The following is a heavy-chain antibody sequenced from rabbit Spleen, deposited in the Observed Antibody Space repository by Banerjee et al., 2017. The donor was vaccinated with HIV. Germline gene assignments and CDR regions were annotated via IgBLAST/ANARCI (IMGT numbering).Heavy chain of an antibody. CDR1: GFDFSDYG. Sequence: QEQLVESGGGLVQPGGSLKLSCKASGFDFSDYGMSWVRQAPGKGLEWIGYIDPIFGSTYYAGWVNGRFTISSHNAQNTLYLQLNSLTAADTATYFCARDPAYASSSGYNIPNLWGQGTLVTVS. CDR2: IDPIFGST. D-gene: IGHD1-1*01. CDR3: ARDPAYASSSGYNIPNL. J-gene: IGHJ4*01. V-gene: IGHV1S47*01.